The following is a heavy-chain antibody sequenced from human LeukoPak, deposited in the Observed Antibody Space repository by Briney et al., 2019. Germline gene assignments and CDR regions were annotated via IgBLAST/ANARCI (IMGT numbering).Heavy chain of an antibody. CDR3: GDLGSAETDH. J-gene: IGHJ4*02. Sequence: GGSLRLSCAASGFTFSPHYMDWVRQSPGQGLEWVGLIRNKANGYTTIYAASVKGRFTISRDDSKNSVYLQMDSLKTEDTAVYYCGDLGSAETDHWGQGTLVTVSS. CDR1: GFTFSPHY. V-gene: IGHV3-72*01. CDR2: IRNKANGYTT. D-gene: IGHD3-10*01.